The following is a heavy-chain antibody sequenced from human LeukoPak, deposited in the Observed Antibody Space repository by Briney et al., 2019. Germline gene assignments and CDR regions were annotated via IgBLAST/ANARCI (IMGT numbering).Heavy chain of an antibody. V-gene: IGHV4-59*01. CDR3: ARERTSGYSYYFDY. J-gene: IGHJ4*02. CDR1: GGSISSYY. D-gene: IGHD3-22*01. CDR2: ISYSGST. Sequence: SETLSPTCTVAGGSISSYYWSWIRQPPGKGLEWIGYISYSGSTNYDPSLKSRVTISVDTSKNQFSLKLSSVTAADTAVYYCARERTSGYSYYFDYWGQGTLVTVSS.